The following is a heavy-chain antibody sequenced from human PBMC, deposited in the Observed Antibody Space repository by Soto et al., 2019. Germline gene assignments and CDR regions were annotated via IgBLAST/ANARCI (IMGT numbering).Heavy chain of an antibody. J-gene: IGHJ4*02. CDR3: TRELDYYDSSGFGIFDY. D-gene: IGHD3-22*01. V-gene: IGHV3-49*03. CDR2: IRSKACGGTT. Sequence: GGSLRLSCTASGFTFGDYAMSWFRQAPGKGLEWVGFIRSKACGGTTEYAASVKGRFTISRDDSKSIAYLQMNSLKTEDTAVYYCTRELDYYDSSGFGIFDYWGQGTLVTVSS. CDR1: GFTFGDYA.